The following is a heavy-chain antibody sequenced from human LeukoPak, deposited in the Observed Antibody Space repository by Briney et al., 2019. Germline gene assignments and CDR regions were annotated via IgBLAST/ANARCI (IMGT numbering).Heavy chain of an antibody. CDR1: GGSISSGGYY. V-gene: IGHV4-31*03. Sequence: SETLSLTCTVSGGSISSGGYYWSWIRQHPGKGLEWIGYIYYSGSTYYNPSLKSRVTISVDTSKNQFSLKLSSVTAADTAVYYCARALNYYDSSGIYYFDYWGQGTLVTVSS. CDR3: ARALNYYDSSGIYYFDY. D-gene: IGHD3-22*01. J-gene: IGHJ4*02. CDR2: IYYSGST.